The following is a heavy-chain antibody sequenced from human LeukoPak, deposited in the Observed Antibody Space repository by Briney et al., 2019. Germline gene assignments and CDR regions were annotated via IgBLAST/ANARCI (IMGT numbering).Heavy chain of an antibody. Sequence: APVKVSCKASGYTFTSYDINWVRQATGQGLEWMGWMNPNSGNTGYAQKFQGRVTMTRNTSISTAYMELGSLRSEDTAVYYCARGHTQIGGKRTVFGYWGQGTLVTVSS. D-gene: IGHD2-15*01. V-gene: IGHV1-8*01. J-gene: IGHJ4*02. CDR3: ARGHTQIGGKRTVFGY. CDR1: GYTFTSYD. CDR2: MNPNSGNT.